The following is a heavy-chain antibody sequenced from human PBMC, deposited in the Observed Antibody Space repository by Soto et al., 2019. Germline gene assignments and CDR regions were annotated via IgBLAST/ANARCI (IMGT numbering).Heavy chain of an antibody. CDR1: GFSLSNARMG. CDR3: ARMYYDFWSGYYKPIHRLGTDNWFDP. V-gene: IGHV2-26*01. Sequence: SGPTLVNPTETLTLTCTVSGFSLSNARMGVSWIRRPPGKALEWLAHIFSNDEKSYSTSLKSRLTISKDTSKSRVVLTMTNMDPVDTATYYCARMYYDFWSGYYKPIHRLGTDNWFDPWGQGTLVTVSS. D-gene: IGHD3-3*01. CDR2: IFSNDEK. J-gene: IGHJ5*02.